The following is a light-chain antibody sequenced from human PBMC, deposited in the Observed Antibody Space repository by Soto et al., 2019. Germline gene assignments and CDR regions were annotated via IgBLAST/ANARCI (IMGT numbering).Light chain of an antibody. Sequence: QSVLTQPPSASGTPGQRVTISCSGSSSNIGSNTVSWFQQLPGTAPKLLIYSSNQRPSGVPDRFSGSKSGTSASLAISGLQSEDEADYYCVTWDDSLNGWLFGGGTKLTVL. CDR3: VTWDDSLNGWL. J-gene: IGLJ3*02. CDR2: SSN. CDR1: SSNIGSNT. V-gene: IGLV1-44*01.